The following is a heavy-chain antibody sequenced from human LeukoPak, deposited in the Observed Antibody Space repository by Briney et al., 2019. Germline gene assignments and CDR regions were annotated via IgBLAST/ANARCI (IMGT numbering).Heavy chain of an antibody. V-gene: IGHV3-7*01. CDR2: IKEDGSEK. J-gene: IGHJ6*03. CDR3: ARRSYRGVIGVYYYYYMDV. D-gene: IGHD3-16*02. CDR1: GFRFSAYW. Sequence: GGSLRLSCVASGFRFSAYWMSWVRQAPGKGLEWVANIKEDGSEKYYVDSVKGRFTMSRDNAKNSVYLQMNRLRVEDTAVYYCARRSYRGVIGVYYYYYMDVWGKGTPVTVSS.